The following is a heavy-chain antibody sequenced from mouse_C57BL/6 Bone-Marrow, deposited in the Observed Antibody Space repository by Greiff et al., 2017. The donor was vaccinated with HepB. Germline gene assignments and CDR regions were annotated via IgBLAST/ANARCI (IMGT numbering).Heavy chain of an antibody. D-gene: IGHD2-1*01. CDR2: IDPETGGT. V-gene: IGHV1-15*01. J-gene: IGHJ3*01. CDR1: GYTFTDYE. CDR3: TRSPFYRGFAY. Sequence: QVQLQQSGAELVRPGASVTLSCKASGYTFTDYEMHWVKQTPVHGLEWIGAIDPETGGTAYNQKFKGKAILTADKSSSTAYMELRSLTSEDSAVYYGTRSPFYRGFAYWGQGTLVTVSA.